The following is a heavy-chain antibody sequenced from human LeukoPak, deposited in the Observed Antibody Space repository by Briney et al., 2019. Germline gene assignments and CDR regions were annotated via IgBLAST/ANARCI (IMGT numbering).Heavy chain of an antibody. J-gene: IGHJ4*02. Sequence: GSLRLSCAASGFTFSDYYMSWIRQPPGKGLEWIGEINHSGSTNYNPSLKSRVTISIDTSKNQFSLRLTSVTAADTAVYFCATLVSTRYYFDYWGQGTLVTVSS. V-gene: IGHV4-34*08. D-gene: IGHD5/OR15-5a*01. CDR1: GFTFSDYY. CDR3: ATLVSTRYYFDY. CDR2: INHSGST.